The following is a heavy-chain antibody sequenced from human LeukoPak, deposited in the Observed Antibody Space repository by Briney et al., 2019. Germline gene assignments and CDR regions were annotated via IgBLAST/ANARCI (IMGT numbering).Heavy chain of an antibody. CDR3: ARTASGYYLFDY. CDR2: MYTSGST. Sequence: PSETLSLTCTVSGGSRRRGSYYWNWIRQPAGKGLEWIGRMYTSGSTNYNPSLKSRVTISVDTSKNQFSLKLSSVTAADTAVYYCARTASGYYLFDYWGQGTLVTVSS. V-gene: IGHV4-61*02. CDR1: GGSRRRGSYY. D-gene: IGHD3-22*01. J-gene: IGHJ4*02.